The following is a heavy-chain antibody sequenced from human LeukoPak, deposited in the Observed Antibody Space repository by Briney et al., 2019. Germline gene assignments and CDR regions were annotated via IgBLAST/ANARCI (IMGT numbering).Heavy chain of an antibody. Sequence: PSETLSLTCTVSGGSISIYYWSWIRQPPGKGLEWLGYVYNSGSTDYNPSLKSRVTISADTSKNQFSLKLSSVTAADTAVYYCARSGRGSSAGFDYWGQGTLVTVSS. V-gene: IGHV4-59*01. CDR1: GGSISIYY. CDR3: ARSGRGSSAGFDY. CDR2: VYNSGST. J-gene: IGHJ4*02. D-gene: IGHD3-10*01.